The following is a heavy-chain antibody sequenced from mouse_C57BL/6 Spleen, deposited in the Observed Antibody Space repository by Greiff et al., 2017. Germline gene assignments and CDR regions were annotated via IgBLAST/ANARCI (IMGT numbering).Heavy chain of an antibody. CDR3: ARWGQLRLPY. CDR2: IDPSDSYT. Sequence: QVQLQQPGAEFVKPGASVKLSCKASGYTFTSYWMQWVNQRPGQGLEWIGEIDPSDSYTNYNQKFKGKATLTVDPSSSTAYKQLSSLTSEDSAVYYGARWGQLRLPYWGQGTTLTVSS. CDR1: GYTFTSYW. V-gene: IGHV1-50*01. J-gene: IGHJ2*01. D-gene: IGHD3-2*02.